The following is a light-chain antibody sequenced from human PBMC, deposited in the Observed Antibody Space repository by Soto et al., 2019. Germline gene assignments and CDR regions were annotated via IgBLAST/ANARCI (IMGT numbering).Light chain of an antibody. CDR1: SSNIGTNY. CDR3: AAWDDSLSGYV. V-gene: IGLV1-47*01. CDR2: RND. Sequence: QAVVTQPPSASGTPGQRVTISCSGSSSNIGTNYVYWYQQVSGTAPKLLIYRNDQRPSGVPDRFSGSKSGTSASLAISGLRSEDEADYYCAAWDDSLSGYVFGTGTKLTVL. J-gene: IGLJ1*01.